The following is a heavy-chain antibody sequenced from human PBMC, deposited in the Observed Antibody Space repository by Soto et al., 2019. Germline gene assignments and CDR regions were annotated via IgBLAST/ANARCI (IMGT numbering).Heavy chain of an antibody. CDR2: TYYRSKWYN. V-gene: IGHV6-1*01. Sequence: LSQTLSLTCAISGDSVSSNSAAWNWIRQTPARGLEWLGRTYYRSKWYNDYAVSVKSRITINPDTSKNQFSLQLNSVTPEDTAVYYCARYAASTIAVAGYYYYYGMDVWGQGTTVTVSS. J-gene: IGHJ6*02. CDR3: ARYAASTIAVAGYYYYYGMDV. CDR1: GDSVSSNSAA. D-gene: IGHD6-19*01.